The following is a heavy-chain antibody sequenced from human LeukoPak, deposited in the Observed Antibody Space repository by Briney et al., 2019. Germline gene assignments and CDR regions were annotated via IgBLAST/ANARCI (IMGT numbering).Heavy chain of an antibody. CDR2: IYYSGST. CDR3: ARVGYDFWSGYFDY. D-gene: IGHD3-3*01. CDR1: GGSISSGDYY. J-gene: IGHJ4*02. Sequence: ASQTLSLTCTVSGGSISSGDYYWSWIRQPPGKGLEWTGYIYYSGSTYYNPSLKSRVTISVDTSKNQFSLKLSSVTAADTAVYYCARVGYDFWSGYFDYWGQGTLVTVSS. V-gene: IGHV4-30-4*01.